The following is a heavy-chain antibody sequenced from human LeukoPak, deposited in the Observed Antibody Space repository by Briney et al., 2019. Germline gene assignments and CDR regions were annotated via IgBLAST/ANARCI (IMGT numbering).Heavy chain of an antibody. V-gene: IGHV4-59*01. D-gene: IGHD3-22*01. J-gene: IGHJ3*02. CDR3: ARDRAHYYDSSGHAFDI. CDR2: IYYSGST. Sequence: KPSETLSLTCTVSGGSISSYYWSWIRQPPGKGLEGIGYIYYSGSTNYNPSLKSRVTISVDTSKNQFSLKLSSVTAADTAVYYCARDRAHYYDSSGHAFDIWGQGTMVTVSS. CDR1: GGSISSYY.